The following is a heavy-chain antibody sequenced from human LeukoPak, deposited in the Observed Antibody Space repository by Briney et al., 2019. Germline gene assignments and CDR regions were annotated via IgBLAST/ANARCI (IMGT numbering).Heavy chain of an antibody. D-gene: IGHD3-9*01. CDR1: GGSISSYY. Sequence: RSSETLSLTCTVSGGSISSYYWSWIRQPPGKGLEWIGYIYYSGSTNYNPSLKSRVTISVDTSKNQFSLKLSSVTPEDTTVYYCARHGAFDILTGYFWFDPWGQGTLVTVSS. J-gene: IGHJ5*02. CDR2: IYYSGST. CDR3: ARHGAFDILTGYFWFDP. V-gene: IGHV4-59*08.